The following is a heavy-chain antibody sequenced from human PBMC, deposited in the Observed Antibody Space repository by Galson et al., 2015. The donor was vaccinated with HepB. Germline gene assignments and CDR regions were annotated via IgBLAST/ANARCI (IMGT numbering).Heavy chain of an antibody. J-gene: IGHJ6*02. Sequence: SLRLSCAAYGFTFSLYAMHWVRQAPGKGLEWVAGISYDGRITYYADSVKGRFTISRDNSLNTLYLEMNSLRPEDTAVYYCARDPGLVVPDEYGMDVWGQGTTVIVSS. D-gene: IGHD2-15*01. CDR1: GFTFSLYA. CDR2: ISYDGRIT. V-gene: IGHV3-30*04. CDR3: ARDPGLVVPDEYGMDV.